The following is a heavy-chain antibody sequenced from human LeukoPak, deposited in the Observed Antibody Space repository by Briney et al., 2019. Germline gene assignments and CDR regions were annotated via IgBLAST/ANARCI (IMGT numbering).Heavy chain of an antibody. V-gene: IGHV3-30-3*01. CDR2: ISYDENNK. CDR3: TRGDGLKDFDY. J-gene: IGHJ4*02. CDR1: GFTFSTYA. Sequence: GRSLRLSCAASGFTFSTYAMHWVRQTPAKGLEWVAGISYDENNKYYADSVKGRFTISRDNSKNTLFLQMNSLRTEDTAVYYCTRGDGLKDFDYWGQETLVTVSS. D-gene: IGHD5-24*01.